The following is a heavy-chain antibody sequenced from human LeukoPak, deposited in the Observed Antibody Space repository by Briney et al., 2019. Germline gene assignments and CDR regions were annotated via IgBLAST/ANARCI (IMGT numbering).Heavy chain of an antibody. CDR3: ARTHARDGDYVDGSYYYYYGMDV. J-gene: IGHJ6*02. CDR2: ISYDGSNK. Sequence: GGSLRLSCAASGFTFSSYAMHWVRQAPGKGLEWVAVISYDGSNKYYADSVKGRFTISRDNSKNTLYLQMNSLRAEDTAVYYCARTHARDGDYVDGSYYYYYGMDVWGQGTTVTVSS. D-gene: IGHD4-17*01. CDR1: GFTFSSYA. V-gene: IGHV3-30-3*01.